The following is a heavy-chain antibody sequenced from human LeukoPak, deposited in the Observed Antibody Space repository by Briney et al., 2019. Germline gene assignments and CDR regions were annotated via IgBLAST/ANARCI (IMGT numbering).Heavy chain of an antibody. Sequence: GGSLRLSCAASGFTFSSYEMNWVRQAPGKGLEWVSYISSSGSTIYYADSVKGRFTISRDNAKNSLYLQMNSLRAEDTAVYYCARVPQWELLDLLDYWGQGTLVTVSS. D-gene: IGHD1-26*01. CDR3: ARVPQWELLDLLDY. CDR2: ISSSGSTI. J-gene: IGHJ4*02. CDR1: GFTFSSYE. V-gene: IGHV3-48*03.